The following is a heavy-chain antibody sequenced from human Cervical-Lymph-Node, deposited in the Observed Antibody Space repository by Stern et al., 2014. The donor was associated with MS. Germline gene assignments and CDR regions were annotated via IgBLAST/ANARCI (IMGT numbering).Heavy chain of an antibody. Sequence: VQLVESGGGVVQPGRSLRLSCAASGFTFSSYAMHWVRQAPGKGLEWVAVISYDGSNKYYADSVKGRFTISRDNSKNTLYLQMNSLRAEDTAVYYCTTGTTWSAFDIWGQGTMVTVSS. CDR3: TTGTTWSAFDI. J-gene: IGHJ3*02. CDR2: ISYDGSNK. V-gene: IGHV3-30*04. D-gene: IGHD1-1*01. CDR1: GFTFSSYA.